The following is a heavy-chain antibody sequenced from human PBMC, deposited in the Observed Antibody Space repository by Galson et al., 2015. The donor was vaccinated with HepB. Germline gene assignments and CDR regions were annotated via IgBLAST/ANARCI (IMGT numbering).Heavy chain of an antibody. CDR1: GFTFSSYG. J-gene: IGHJ4*02. CDR2: ISYDGSNK. D-gene: IGHD5-12*01. CDR3: AKDQFGTTFDIVATAPWWFDY. V-gene: IGHV3-30*18. Sequence: SLRLSCAASGFTFSSYGMHWVRQAPGKGLEWVAVISYDGSNKYYADSVKGRFTISRDNSKNTLYLQMNSLRAEDTAVYYCAKDQFGTTFDIVATAPWWFDYWGQGTLVTVSS.